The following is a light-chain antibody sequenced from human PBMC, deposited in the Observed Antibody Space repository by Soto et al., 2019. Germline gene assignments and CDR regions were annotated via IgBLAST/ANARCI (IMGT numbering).Light chain of an antibody. CDR1: QSISSW. V-gene: IGKV1-5*03. Sequence: DIQMTQSPSTLSASVGDRVTITCRASQSISSWLAWYQQKPGKAPKLLIYKASSLESGVPSRFSGSGSGTEFTLTISSLQPDDFATYYGQQNNNYPWTFAQGTKVDIK. CDR2: KAS. J-gene: IGKJ1*01. CDR3: QQNNNYPWT.